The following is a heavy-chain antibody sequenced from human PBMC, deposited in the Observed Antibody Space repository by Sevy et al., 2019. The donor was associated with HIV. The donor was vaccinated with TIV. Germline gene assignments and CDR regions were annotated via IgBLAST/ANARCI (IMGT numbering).Heavy chain of an antibody. V-gene: IGHV3-21*01. CDR3: ARDKIVVPGYSSIRKPPDPFDP. CDR1: GFTFSSYS. J-gene: IGHJ5*02. D-gene: IGHD6-13*01. CDR2: ISSSSSYI. Sequence: GTLRLSCAASGFTFSSYSMNWVRQAPGKGLEWVSSISSSSSYIYYADSVKGRFTISRDNAKNSLYLQMNSLRAEDTAVYYCARDKIVVPGYSSIRKPPDPFDPWGQGTLVTVSS.